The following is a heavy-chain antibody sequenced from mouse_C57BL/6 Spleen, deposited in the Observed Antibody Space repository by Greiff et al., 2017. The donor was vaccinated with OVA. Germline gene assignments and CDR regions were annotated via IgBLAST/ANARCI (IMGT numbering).Heavy chain of an antibody. CDR2: IYPGDGDT. CDR3: LYGNYGAY. D-gene: IGHD2-1*01. J-gene: IGHJ3*01. V-gene: IGHV1-82*01. CDR1: GYAFSSSW. Sequence: QVQLQQSGPELVKPGASVKISCKASGYAFSSSWMNWVKQRPGKGLEWIGRIYPGDGDTNYNGKFKGKATLTADKSSSTAYMQLSSLTSEDSAVYFCLYGNYGAYWGQGTLVTVSA.